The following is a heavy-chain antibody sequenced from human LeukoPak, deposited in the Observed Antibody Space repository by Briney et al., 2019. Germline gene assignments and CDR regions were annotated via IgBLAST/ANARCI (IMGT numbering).Heavy chain of an antibody. J-gene: IGHJ4*02. V-gene: IGHV4-39*01. CDR3: ARRDGIFFDY. D-gene: IGHD1-20*01. CDR1: GGSISSGGYY. Sequence: SQTLSLTCTVSGGSISSGGYYWSWIRQPPGKGLEWIGSIYYSGSTYYNPSLKSRVTISVDTSKNQFSLKLSSVTAADTAVYYCARRDGIFFDYWGQGTLVTVSS. CDR2: IYYSGST.